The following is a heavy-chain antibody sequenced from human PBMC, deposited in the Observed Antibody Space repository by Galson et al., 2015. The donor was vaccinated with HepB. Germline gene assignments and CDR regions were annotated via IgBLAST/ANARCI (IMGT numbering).Heavy chain of an antibody. Sequence: SVKVSCKASGGTFSSYAISWVRQAPGQGLEWMGGIVPKLGSAGYARKFQGRVTMAADESTSVVYMELSSLRPDDTALYFCARWGGVSTDYFDLWGQGTLVSVSS. D-gene: IGHD5/OR15-5a*01. V-gene: IGHV1-69*13. CDR1: GGTFSSYA. J-gene: IGHJ4*02. CDR3: ARWGGVSTDYFDL. CDR2: IVPKLGSA.